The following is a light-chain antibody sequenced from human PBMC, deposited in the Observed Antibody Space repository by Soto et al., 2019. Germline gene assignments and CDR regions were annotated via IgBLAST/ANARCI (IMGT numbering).Light chain of an antibody. Sequence: QSALTQPASVSRSPGQSITISCTGTSSDVGGYNYVSWYQQYPGKAPKLMIYDVSNRPSGVSNRFSGSKSGNTASLTISGLQAEDEADYYCSSYTTSTTVVFGGGTKLTV. CDR3: SSYTTSTTVV. CDR2: DVS. CDR1: SSDVGGYNY. V-gene: IGLV2-14*01. J-gene: IGLJ3*02.